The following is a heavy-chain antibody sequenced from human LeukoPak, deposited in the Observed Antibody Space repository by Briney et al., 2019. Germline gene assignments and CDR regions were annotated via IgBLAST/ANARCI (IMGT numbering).Heavy chain of an antibody. CDR3: ARGGSYFVH. CDR2: ISTSGSTI. D-gene: IGHD3-16*01. J-gene: IGHJ4*02. CDR1: GFSFRTYE. V-gene: IGHV3-48*03. Sequence: GGSLRLSCAASGFSFRTYEMTWVRQAPGKGLEWVSHISTSGSTINYADSVKGRFTISRDNAKNSLYLQMNSLRAEDTTVYYCARGGSYFVHWGQGTLVTVSS.